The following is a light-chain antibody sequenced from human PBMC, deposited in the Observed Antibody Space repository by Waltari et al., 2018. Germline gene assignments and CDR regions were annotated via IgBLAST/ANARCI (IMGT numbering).Light chain of an antibody. CDR3: QQYGSSPWT. CDR2: GAS. J-gene: IGKJ1*01. CDR1: QSISSSY. Sequence: EIVLTQSPGTLSLSPGDRATLACSASQSISSSYLAWYQQKPGQPPRPLIYGASSRATGIPDRFSGSGSGTDFTLTISRLEPEDFAVYYCQQYGSSPWTFGQGTKVEIK. V-gene: IGKV3-20*01.